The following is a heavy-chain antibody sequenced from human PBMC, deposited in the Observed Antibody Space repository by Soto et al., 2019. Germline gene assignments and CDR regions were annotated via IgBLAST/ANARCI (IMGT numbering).Heavy chain of an antibody. J-gene: IGHJ3*01. CDR1: GLTFSNYA. D-gene: IGHD2-21*02. Sequence: EVQLLESGGGLVQPGGSLRLSCAASGLTFSNYAMSWVRQAPGKGLEWVSTVSGGGDGTYYADSVKGRFTIPRDNPRNTVYLQMNRLRAEDTAVYYCAKKGLGSLATYCNYGDCHYAFDLWGQGTIVTVSS. V-gene: IGHV3-23*01. CDR2: VSGGGDGT. CDR3: AKKGLGSLATYCNYGDCHYAFDL.